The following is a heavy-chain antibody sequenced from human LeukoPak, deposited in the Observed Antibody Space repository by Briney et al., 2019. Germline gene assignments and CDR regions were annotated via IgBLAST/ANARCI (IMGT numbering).Heavy chain of an antibody. D-gene: IGHD2-2*02. J-gene: IGHJ4*02. Sequence: ASVKVSCKASGGTFSSYAISWVRQAPGQGLEWMGRIIPILGIANYAQKFQGRVTITADKSTSTAYMELSSLRSEDTAVYYCATRYCSSTSCYMTDYYFDYWGQGTLVTVSS. CDR1: GGTFSSYA. CDR2: IIPILGIA. CDR3: ATRYCSSTSCYMTDYYFDY. V-gene: IGHV1-69*04.